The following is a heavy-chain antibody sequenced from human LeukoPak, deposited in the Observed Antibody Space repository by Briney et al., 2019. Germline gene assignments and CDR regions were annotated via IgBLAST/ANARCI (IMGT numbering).Heavy chain of an antibody. J-gene: IGHJ4*02. CDR2: IYYSGST. Sequence: SETLSLTCTVSGGSISSSSYYWGWIRQPPGKGLEWIGSIYYSGSTYYNPSLKSRVTIYVDTCKNQFSLKLSSVTAADTAVYYCARMGIAAAGTDYWGQGTLVTVSS. CDR1: GGSISSSSYY. D-gene: IGHD6-13*01. CDR3: ARMGIAAAGTDY. V-gene: IGHV4-39*01.